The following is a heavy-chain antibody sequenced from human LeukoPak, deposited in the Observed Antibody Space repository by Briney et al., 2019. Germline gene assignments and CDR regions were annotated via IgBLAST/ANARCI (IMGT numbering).Heavy chain of an antibody. CDR3: ARENGGGVVDY. Sequence: SETLSLTCTVSGGSISSGSYYWSWIRQPAGKGLEWIGRIYTSGSTNYNPSLKSRVTISVDTSKTQFSLKLSSVTAADTAVYYCARENGGGVVDYWGQGTLVTVSS. CDR1: GGSISSGSYY. V-gene: IGHV4-61*02. CDR2: IYTSGST. D-gene: IGHD2-8*02. J-gene: IGHJ4*02.